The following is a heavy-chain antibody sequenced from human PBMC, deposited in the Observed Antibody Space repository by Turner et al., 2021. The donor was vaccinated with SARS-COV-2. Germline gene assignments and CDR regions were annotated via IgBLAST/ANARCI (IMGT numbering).Heavy chain of an antibody. CDR2: IIPIFDTT. CDR3: ARDRDYDSSGYWEQS. V-gene: IGHV1-69*06. CDR1: GGTFSSYA. Sequence: QVQLVQSGAEVKKPGSSVNVSCKASGGTFSSYAISWVRQAPGQGLEWIGGIIPIFDTTNYAQKFQGRVTITADKSTSTAYMELSGLRSEDTAVYYCARDRDYDSSGYWEQSWGQGTLVTVSS. D-gene: IGHD3-22*01. J-gene: IGHJ4*02.